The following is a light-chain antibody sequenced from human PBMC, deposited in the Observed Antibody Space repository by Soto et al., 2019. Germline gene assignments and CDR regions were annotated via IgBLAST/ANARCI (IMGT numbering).Light chain of an antibody. Sequence: EIVLTQSPGTLSLSPGEGITLSCRASQTVSKNYLAWYQQKPGQAPRLLIYAASTRATGIPDRFSGSGSGTDFTLTISRLEPEDFAVFYCQQYGSSSITFGQGTRLEI. V-gene: IGKV3-20*01. J-gene: IGKJ5*01. CDR2: AAS. CDR3: QQYGSSSIT. CDR1: QTVSKNY.